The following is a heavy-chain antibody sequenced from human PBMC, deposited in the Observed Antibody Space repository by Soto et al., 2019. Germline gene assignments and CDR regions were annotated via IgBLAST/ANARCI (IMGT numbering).Heavy chain of an antibody. CDR2: IIPILGIA. CDR3: ARDLQGYCSSTSCRQNYYYYMDV. CDR1: GGTFSSYT. Sequence: QVQLVHSGAEVKKPGSSVKVSCKASGGTFSSYTISWVRQAPGQGLEWMGRIIPILGIANYAQKFQGRVTITADKSTSTAYMELSSLRSEDTAVYYCARDLQGYCSSTSCRQNYYYYMDVWGKGTTVTVSS. D-gene: IGHD2-2*01. V-gene: IGHV1-69*04. J-gene: IGHJ6*03.